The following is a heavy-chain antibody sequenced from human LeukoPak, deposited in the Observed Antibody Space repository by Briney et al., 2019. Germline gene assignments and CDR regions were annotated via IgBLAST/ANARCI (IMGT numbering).Heavy chain of an antibody. CDR1: GFTVSSNY. V-gene: IGHV3-53*01. Sequence: PGGSLRLSCAASGFTVSSNYMSWVRQAPGKGLEWVSVIYSGGSTYYADSVRGRFTISRDNSKNTLYLQMSSLSGDDTATYYCVRESGWDLKGRHFDLWGRGTLVTVSS. CDR3: VRESGWDLKGRHFDL. D-gene: IGHD1-26*01. J-gene: IGHJ2*01. CDR2: IYSGGST.